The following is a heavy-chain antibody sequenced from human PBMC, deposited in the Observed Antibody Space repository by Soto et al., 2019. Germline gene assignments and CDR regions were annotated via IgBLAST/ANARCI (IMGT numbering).Heavy chain of an antibody. CDR2: IYWDDDK. J-gene: IGHJ3*02. CDR3: AHRRYSYEAFDI. Sequence: QITLKESGPTLVKPTQPLTLTCTFSGFSLSTSGVGVGWIRQPPGKALEWLALIYWDDDKRYSPSLKSRLTITKDTSKNQVVLTMTNMDPVDTATYYCAHRRYSYEAFDIWGQGTMVTVSS. V-gene: IGHV2-5*02. D-gene: IGHD5-18*01. CDR1: GFSLSTSGVG.